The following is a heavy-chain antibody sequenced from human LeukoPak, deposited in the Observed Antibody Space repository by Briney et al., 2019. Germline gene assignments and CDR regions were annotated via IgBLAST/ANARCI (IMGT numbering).Heavy chain of an antibody. CDR1: GGSISSYY. V-gene: IGHV4-4*07. J-gene: IGHJ4*02. CDR3: ARYIVAAGTFGY. D-gene: IGHD5-12*01. Sequence: SETPSLTCTVSGGSISSYYWSWIRQPAGKGLEWIGRIYTSGSTNYNPSLKSRVTMSVDTSKNQFSLKLSSVTAADTAVYYCARYIVAAGTFGYWGQRTLVTVSS. CDR2: IYTSGST.